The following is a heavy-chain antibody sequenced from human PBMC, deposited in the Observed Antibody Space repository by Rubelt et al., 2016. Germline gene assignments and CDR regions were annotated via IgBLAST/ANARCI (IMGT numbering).Heavy chain of an antibody. CDR2: ISDGGEST. CDR1: GLTFANYA. D-gene: IGHD3-10*01. V-gene: IGHV3-23*01. J-gene: IGHJ4*02. CDR3: ARVGDYGSGSQYNPLDF. Sequence: VASGLTFANYAMSWVRQAPGKGQEWVSGISDGGESTYYADSVKGRFTISRDNSKNTLYLQMDCLRAEDTAMYYCARVGDYGSGSQYNPLDFWGQGTLVTVSS.